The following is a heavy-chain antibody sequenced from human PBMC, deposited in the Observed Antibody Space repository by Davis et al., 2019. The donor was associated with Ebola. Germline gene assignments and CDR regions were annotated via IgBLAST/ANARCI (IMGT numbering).Heavy chain of an antibody. D-gene: IGHD6-6*01. V-gene: IGHV3-23*01. J-gene: IGHJ6*02. CDR3: ARYLTSSSLDA. Sequence: GGSLRLSCAASGFTFSSYAMSWVRQAPGKGLEWVSAISGSGGSTYYADSVKGRFAVSRDNSKNTLYLQMNSLRAEDTAVYYCARYLTSSSLDAWGPGTTVTVSS. CDR2: ISGSGGST. CDR1: GFTFSSYA.